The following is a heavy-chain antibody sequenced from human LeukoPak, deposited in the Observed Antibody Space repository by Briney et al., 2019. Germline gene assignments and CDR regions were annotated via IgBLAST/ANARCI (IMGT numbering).Heavy chain of an antibody. Sequence: ASVNVSCKASGYTFTSYYMHWVRQAPGHGLEWMGIINPSGGSTSYAQKFQGRVTMTRDTSTSTVYMELSSLRSEDTAVYYCAYDSGSFYYFDYWGQGTLVTVSS. CDR3: AYDSGSFYYFDY. CDR1: GYTFTSYY. D-gene: IGHD1-26*01. V-gene: IGHV1-46*01. J-gene: IGHJ4*02. CDR2: INPSGGST.